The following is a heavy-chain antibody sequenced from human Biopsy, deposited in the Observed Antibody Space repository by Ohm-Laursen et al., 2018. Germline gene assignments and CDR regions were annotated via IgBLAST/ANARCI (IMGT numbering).Heavy chain of an antibody. CDR3: VAYPSSGFFENNDDFAMDV. V-gene: IGHV1-69*13. CDR2: IITVSETA. J-gene: IGHJ6*02. Sequence: ASVKVSCKASGYTFTPYYIHWMRQAPGHGLEWMGGIITVSETAGYAERFQGRVTITADVTTTTAYMDLSGLRSEDTAVYYCVAYPSSGFFENNDDFAMDVWGQGTTVIVSS. CDR1: GYTFTPYY. D-gene: IGHD6-19*01.